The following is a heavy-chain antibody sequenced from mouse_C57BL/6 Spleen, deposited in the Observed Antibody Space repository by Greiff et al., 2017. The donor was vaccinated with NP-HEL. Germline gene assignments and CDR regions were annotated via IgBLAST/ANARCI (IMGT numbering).Heavy chain of an antibody. J-gene: IGHJ2*01. CDR3: ARGYYGYDANFDY. D-gene: IGHD2-2*01. V-gene: IGHV1-64*01. CDR1: GYTFTSYW. CDR2: IHPNSGST. Sequence: VQLQQPGAELVKPGASVKLSCKASGYTFTSYWMHWVKQRPGQGLEWIGMIHPNSGSTNYNEKFKSKATLTVDKSSSTAYMQLSSLTSEDSAVYYCARGYYGYDANFDYWGQGTTLTVSS.